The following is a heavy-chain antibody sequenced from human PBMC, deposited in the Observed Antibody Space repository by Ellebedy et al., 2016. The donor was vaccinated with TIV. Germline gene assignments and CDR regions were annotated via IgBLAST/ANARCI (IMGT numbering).Heavy chain of an antibody. J-gene: IGHJ4*02. CDR1: GFTFSRSA. V-gene: IGHV3-23*01. Sequence: GESLKISCAASGFTFSRSAMSSVLPAPGWGMEWDSGIFGSGGGISYADSVKGRFTISRDNSKSMVHLKMNSLRPEDTAVYECAKDRTSGGGYWVFDQWGQGTLVTVSS. D-gene: IGHD2-21*02. CDR2: IFGSGGGI. CDR3: AKDRTSGGGYWVFDQ.